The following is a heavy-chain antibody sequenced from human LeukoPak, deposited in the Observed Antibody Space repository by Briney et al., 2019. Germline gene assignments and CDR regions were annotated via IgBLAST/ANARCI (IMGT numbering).Heavy chain of an antibody. CDR2: ISSRSSYI. V-gene: IGHV3-21*01. J-gene: IGHJ3*02. CDR1: GFTFSSYS. D-gene: IGHD3-22*01. Sequence: PGGSLILSCAASGFTFSSYSMNWVRQAPGKGLEWVSSISSRSSYIYHADSVKGRFTISRDNAKNSLYLQMNSLRAEDTAVYYCAREAYYYDSSGYVHDAFDIWGQGTVVTVSS. CDR3: AREAYYYDSSGYVHDAFDI.